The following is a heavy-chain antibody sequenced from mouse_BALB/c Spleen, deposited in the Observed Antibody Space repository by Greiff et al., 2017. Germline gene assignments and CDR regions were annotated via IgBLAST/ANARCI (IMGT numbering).Heavy chain of an antibody. Sequence: VQLQQSGPELVKPGASVRISCKASGYTFTSYYIHWVKQRPGQGLEWIGWIYPGNVNTKYNEKFKGKATLTADKSSSTAYMQLSSLTSEDSAVYFCARWGYDEGNFDYWGQGTTLTVSS. D-gene: IGHD2-2*01. CDR2: IYPGNVNT. V-gene: IGHV1S56*01. CDR1: GYTFTSYY. CDR3: ARWGYDEGNFDY. J-gene: IGHJ2*01.